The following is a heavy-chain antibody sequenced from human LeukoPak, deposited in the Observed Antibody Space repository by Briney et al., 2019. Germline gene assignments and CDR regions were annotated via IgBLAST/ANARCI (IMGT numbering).Heavy chain of an antibody. CDR3: ASHKY. Sequence: GGSLGLSCAASGFTFSDYWVSWVRQAPGKGLEWVANIKKDGSEKYYVDSVKGRFTISRDNTKNSLYLQMNSLRAEDTAVYYCASHKYWGQGTLVTVSS. V-gene: IGHV3-7*01. CDR1: GFTFSDYW. J-gene: IGHJ4*02. CDR2: IKKDGSEK.